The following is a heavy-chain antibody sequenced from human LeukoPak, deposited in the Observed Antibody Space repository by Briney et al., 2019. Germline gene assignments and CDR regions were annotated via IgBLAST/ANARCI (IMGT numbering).Heavy chain of an antibody. V-gene: IGHV3-48*01. J-gene: IGHJ4*02. CDR3: AKSKRFSGTYSFDY. CDR2: ISSSSSTI. CDR1: GFTFSSYS. Sequence: QPGGSLRLSCAASGFTFSSYSMNWVRQAPGKGLEWVSYISSSSSTIYYADSAKGRFTISRDNAKNSLSLQMNSLRVEDTAVYYCAKSKRFSGTYSFDYWGQGTLVTVSS. D-gene: IGHD3-10*01.